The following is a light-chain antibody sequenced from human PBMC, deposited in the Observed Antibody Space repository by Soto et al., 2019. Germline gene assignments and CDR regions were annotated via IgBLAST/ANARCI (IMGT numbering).Light chain of an antibody. Sequence: QSALTQPASVSGSPGQSITISCTGTSSDVGGYNYVSWYQQHPGKAPKLLIYDASTRPSGVANRFAGSTSGNTASLTISGGQAEDEEDYYCSSYTSSSAPKVFGTGTKLTVL. J-gene: IGLJ1*01. CDR1: SSDVGGYNY. CDR2: DAS. CDR3: SSYTSSSAPKV. V-gene: IGLV2-14*01.